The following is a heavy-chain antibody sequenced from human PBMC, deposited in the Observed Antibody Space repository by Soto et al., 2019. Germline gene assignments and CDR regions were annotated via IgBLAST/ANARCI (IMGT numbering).Heavy chain of an antibody. CDR1: GFTFSSYW. V-gene: IGHV3-7*01. J-gene: IGHJ4*02. D-gene: IGHD6-19*01. Sequence: GGSLRLSCAASGFTFSSYWMSWARQAPGKGLEWVANIKQDGSEKYYVDSVKGRFTISRDNAKNSLYLQMNSLRAEDTAVYYCARDLYSSGWSGRGYYFDYWGQGTLVTVSS. CDR3: ARDLYSSGWSGRGYYFDY. CDR2: IKQDGSEK.